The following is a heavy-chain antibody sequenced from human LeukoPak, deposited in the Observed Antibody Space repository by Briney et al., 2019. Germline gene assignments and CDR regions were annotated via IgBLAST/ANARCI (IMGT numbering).Heavy chain of an antibody. Sequence: GESLTLSCAASGFSFDDYTMQWVRQTPGRGLEWVFLITWEGGTTYYADSVKGRFTVSRDDSKSSLYLQMNSLRTEDTALYYGVKAAGSGNYFDYWGQGTPVTVSS. D-gene: IGHD3-10*01. CDR3: VKAAGSGNYFDY. CDR1: GFSFDDYT. CDR2: ITWEGGTT. J-gene: IGHJ4*02. V-gene: IGHV3-43*01.